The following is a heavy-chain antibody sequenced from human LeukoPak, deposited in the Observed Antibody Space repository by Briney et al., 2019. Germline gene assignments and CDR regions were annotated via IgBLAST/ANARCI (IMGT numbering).Heavy chain of an antibody. D-gene: IGHD3-9*01. CDR2: FNSRNGNT. CDR3: PSSFDWDGGY. J-gene: IGHJ4*02. CDR1: GYTFTSYA. Sequence: ASVKVSCKASGYTFTSYAMHWVRQAPGQRLEWMGCFNSRNGNTKYSQKFQGRVTIKRDTSASTAYMELSSLRSEDTAVYFCPSSFDWDGGYWGQGTLVTVSS. V-gene: IGHV1-3*01.